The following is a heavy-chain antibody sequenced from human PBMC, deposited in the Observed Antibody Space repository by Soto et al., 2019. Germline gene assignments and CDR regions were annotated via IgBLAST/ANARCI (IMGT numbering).Heavy chain of an antibody. J-gene: IGHJ4*02. CDR2: IYYSGST. V-gene: IGHV4-59*01. CDR1: GGSISSYY. CDR3: ARVKGYYDYVWGSYRYPTYFDY. Sequence: ASETLSLTCTVSGGSISSYYWSWIRQPPGKGLEWIGYIYYSGSTNYNPSLKSRVTISVDTSKNQFSLKLSSVTAADTAVYYCARVKGYYDYVWGSYRYPTYFDYWGQGTLVTVSS. D-gene: IGHD3-16*02.